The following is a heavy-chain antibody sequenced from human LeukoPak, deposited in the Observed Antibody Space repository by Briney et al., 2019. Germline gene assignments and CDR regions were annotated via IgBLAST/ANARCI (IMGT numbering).Heavy chain of an antibody. CDR2: TIPIFGTA. V-gene: IGHV1-69*06. CDR3: ASPPYDCSGGSCYYFDY. Sequence: SVKVCCKASGGTFSRYAISWVRQAPGQGLEWMGGTIPIFGTANYAQKFQGRVTITADKSTSTAYMELSSLRSEDTAVYYCASPPYDCSGGSCYYFDYWGQGTLVTVSS. CDR1: GGTFSRYA. D-gene: IGHD2-15*01. J-gene: IGHJ4*02.